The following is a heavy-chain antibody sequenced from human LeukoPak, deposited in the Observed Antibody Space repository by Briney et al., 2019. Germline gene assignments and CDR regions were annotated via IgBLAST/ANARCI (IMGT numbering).Heavy chain of an antibody. D-gene: IGHD3-16*02. Sequence: PSETLSLTCAVYGGSFSGYYWSWIRQPPGKGLEWIGEINHSGSTNYNPSLKSRVTISVDTSKNQFSLKLSSVTAADTAVYYCARGLPWRDYVWGSYRLYFDYWGQGTLVTVSS. J-gene: IGHJ4*02. CDR2: INHSGST. V-gene: IGHV4-34*01. CDR3: ARGLPWRDYVWGSYRLYFDY. CDR1: GGSFSGYY.